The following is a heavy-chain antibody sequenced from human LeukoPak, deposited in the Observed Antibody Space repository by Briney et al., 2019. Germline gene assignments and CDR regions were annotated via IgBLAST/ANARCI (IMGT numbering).Heavy chain of an antibody. J-gene: IGHJ4*02. Sequence: GGSLRLSCAASGFTFTTYGMNWVRQTPGKGLEWVSSIRNDGAGAFYADSVKGRFTVSRDNSKNTLYLQMQSLRADDTAIYYCAKVMSGTYLADYWGQGTLVTVSS. D-gene: IGHD1-26*01. CDR1: GFTFTTYG. CDR2: IRNDGAGA. CDR3: AKVMSGTYLADY. V-gene: IGHV3-23*01.